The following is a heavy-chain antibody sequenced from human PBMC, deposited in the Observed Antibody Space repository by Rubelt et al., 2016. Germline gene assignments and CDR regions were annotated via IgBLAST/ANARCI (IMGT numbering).Heavy chain of an antibody. CDR1: GYTFTSYG. D-gene: IGHD3-10*01. V-gene: IGHV1-69*10. CDR2: IIPILGIA. Sequence: QVQLVQSGAEVKKPGASVKVSCKASGYTFTSYGISWVRQAPGQGLEWMGWIIPILGIANYAQKFQGRVTITADKSTSTGYRGLSSLRSEDTAVYYCARGVEYYYGSGTNRFDPWGQGTLVTVSS. J-gene: IGHJ5*02. CDR3: ARGVEYYYGSGTNRFDP.